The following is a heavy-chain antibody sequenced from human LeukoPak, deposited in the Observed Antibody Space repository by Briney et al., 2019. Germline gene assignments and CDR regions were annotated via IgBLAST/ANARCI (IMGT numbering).Heavy chain of an antibody. CDR2: ISWDGRNI. V-gene: IGHV3-43D*03. Sequence: PGGSLRLSCVASGFSFDNYAMHWVRQAPGKGLDWASLISWDGRNIFYGDSVKGRFTISRDNSKNSLYLQMNSLRPEDSALYYCAKSYSGDMYYLDYWGQGTLVTVSS. J-gene: IGHJ4*02. D-gene: IGHD4-17*01. CDR3: AKSYSGDMYYLDY. CDR1: GFSFDNYA.